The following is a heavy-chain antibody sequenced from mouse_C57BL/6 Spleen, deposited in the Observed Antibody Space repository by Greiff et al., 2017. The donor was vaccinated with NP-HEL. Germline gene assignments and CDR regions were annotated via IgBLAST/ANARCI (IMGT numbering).Heavy chain of an antibody. J-gene: IGHJ4*01. CDR3: ARPLFYYGSNDYAMDY. V-gene: IGHV1-72*01. Sequence: QVQLKQPGAELVKPGASVKLSCKASGYTFTSYWMHWVKQRPGRGLEWIGRIDPNSGGTKYNEKFKSKATLTVDKPSSTAYMQLSSLTSEDSAVYYCARPLFYYGSNDYAMDYWGQGTSVTVSS. CDR2: IDPNSGGT. CDR1: GYTFTSYW. D-gene: IGHD1-1*01.